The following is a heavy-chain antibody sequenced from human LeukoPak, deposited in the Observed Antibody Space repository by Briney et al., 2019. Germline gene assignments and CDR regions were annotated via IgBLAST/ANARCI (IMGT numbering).Heavy chain of an antibody. J-gene: IGHJ4*02. CDR1: GGSVINTNW. Sequence: SETLSLACGVSGGSVINTNWWTWVRQPPGKGLEWIGEVHPDGRTNYNPSLESRLTMSVDVSENQVSLKLTSVTAADTAVYYCAREGGLYRPLDYSGQGTLVTVSS. CDR2: VHPDGRT. CDR3: AREGGLYRPLDY. V-gene: IGHV4-4*02.